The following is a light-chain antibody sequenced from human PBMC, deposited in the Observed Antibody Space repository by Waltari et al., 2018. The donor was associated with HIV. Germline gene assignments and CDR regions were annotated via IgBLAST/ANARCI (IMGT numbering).Light chain of an antibody. CDR2: EDT. CDR3: YATDSSDSHRGV. J-gene: IGLJ1*01. Sequence: SFELTQPPSVSVSPGQTATIACSGNPLTRGSPYWYRQKSGQAPELVLYEDTKRPSVIPERFRGSRSGTTATLTISGAQVEDEGDDFCYATDSSDSHRGVFGTGTAVYVL. CDR1: PLTRGS. V-gene: IGLV3-10*01.